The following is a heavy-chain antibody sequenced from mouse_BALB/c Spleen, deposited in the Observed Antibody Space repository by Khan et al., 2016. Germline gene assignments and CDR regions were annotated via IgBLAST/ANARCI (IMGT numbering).Heavy chain of an antibody. D-gene: IGHD1-1*02. CDR2: ISYSGST. CDR1: GDSITSGY. J-gene: IGHJ2*01. V-gene: IGHV3-8*02. CDR3: AGYYAHFFDY. Sequence: VQLKESGPSLVKPSQTLSLTCSVTGDSITSGYWNWLRKFPENKLEYMGYISYSGSTYYNPSLKSRISITRAPSKSQYYLQLNSVTTEDTATYHCAGYYAHFFDYWGQGTTLTVSS.